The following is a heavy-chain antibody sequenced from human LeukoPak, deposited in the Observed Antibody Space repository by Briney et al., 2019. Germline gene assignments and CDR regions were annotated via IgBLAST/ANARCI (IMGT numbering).Heavy chain of an antibody. V-gene: IGHV3-23*01. D-gene: IGHD5-18*01. Sequence: PGGSLRLSCAGSGFTFSNYAMSWVRQAPGKGLAGVSGIRGSGGSTYYTDSVKGRLTIPIDNSKKKQYVQTNRLRAEDTALYYCARDRDRYGYVTTFDHWGQGTLVTVSS. CDR1: GFTFSNYA. CDR3: ARDRDRYGYVTTFDH. CDR2: IRGSGGST. J-gene: IGHJ4*02.